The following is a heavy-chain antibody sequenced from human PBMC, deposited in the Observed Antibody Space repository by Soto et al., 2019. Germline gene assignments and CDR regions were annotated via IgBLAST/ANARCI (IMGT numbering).Heavy chain of an antibody. V-gene: IGHV6-1*01. Sequence: PSQTLSLTCAISGDSVSSNSAAWNWIRQSPSRGLEWLGRTYYRSKWYNDYAVSVKSRITINPDTSKNQFSLQLNSVTPEDTAVYYCARHHSRSSGWGTRYYYGMDVWGQGTTVTVSS. D-gene: IGHD6-6*01. CDR2: TYYRSKWYN. CDR3: ARHHSRSSGWGTRYYYGMDV. J-gene: IGHJ6*02. CDR1: GDSVSSNSAA.